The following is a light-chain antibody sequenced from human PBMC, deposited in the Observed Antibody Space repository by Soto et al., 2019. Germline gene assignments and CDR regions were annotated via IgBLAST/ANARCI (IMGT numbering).Light chain of an antibody. CDR2: GAS. Sequence: EIVLTQSPATLSVSPGERVTLSCRASQSVDINLAWYQQKPGQAPRLLIYGASTRATDMPGRFSGRGAGAEFTLTISSLQSEDFAGYYCQQYRSWPRTVGQGTKVDSK. CDR3: QQYRSWPRT. CDR1: QSVDIN. J-gene: IGKJ1*01. V-gene: IGKV3-15*01.